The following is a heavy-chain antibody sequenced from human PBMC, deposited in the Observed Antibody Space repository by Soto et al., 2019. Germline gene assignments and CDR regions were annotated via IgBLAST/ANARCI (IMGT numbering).Heavy chain of an antibody. V-gene: IGHV1-69*01. D-gene: IGHD3-16*01. CDR3: ARDRAGLRDGRVYYLAY. Sequence: QVQLVQSGAEVKKPGSSVKVSCKASGGTFSSYAISWVRQAPGQGLEWMGGIIPIFGTANYAQKFQGRVTITADESTSTAYMELSSLRSEDTSVYYCARDRAGLRDGRVYYLAYWGQGTLVAVSS. CDR1: GGTFSSYA. CDR2: IIPIFGTA. J-gene: IGHJ4*02.